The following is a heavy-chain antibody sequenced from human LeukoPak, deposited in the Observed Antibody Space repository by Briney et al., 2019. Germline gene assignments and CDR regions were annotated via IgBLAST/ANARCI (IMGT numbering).Heavy chain of an antibody. CDR1: GFTFSNYG. CDR2: VSSDGSID. J-gene: IGHJ5*02. V-gene: IGHV3-30*03. D-gene: IGHD1-7*01. Sequence: GGSLRLSCAASGFTFSNYGMHWVRQAPGKGLEWVAVVSSDGSIDYYADSVRGRFTVSRDNSKNTMFLQFNTLRPEDTAVYYCAREGMGTTFSAWFDPWGQGTLVTVSS. CDR3: AREGMGTTFSAWFDP.